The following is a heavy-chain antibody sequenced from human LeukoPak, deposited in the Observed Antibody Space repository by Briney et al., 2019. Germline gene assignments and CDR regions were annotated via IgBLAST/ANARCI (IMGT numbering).Heavy chain of an antibody. CDR1: GGSISSYY. J-gene: IGHJ4*02. CDR2: IYYSGST. Sequence: SETLSLTCTVSGGSISSYYWSWIRQPPGKGLEWIGYIYYSGSTNYNPSLKSRATISVDTSKNQFSLKLSSVTAADTAVYYCARGKYYYGSGSYYEFDYWGQGTLVTVSS. D-gene: IGHD3-10*01. V-gene: IGHV4-59*01. CDR3: ARGKYYYGSGSYYEFDY.